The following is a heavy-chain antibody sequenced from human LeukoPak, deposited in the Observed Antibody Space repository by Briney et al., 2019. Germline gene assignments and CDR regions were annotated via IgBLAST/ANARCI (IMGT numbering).Heavy chain of an antibody. J-gene: IGHJ5*02. Sequence: TSSETLSLTCAVYGGSFSGYYWSWIRQPPGKGLEWIGEINHSGSTNYNPSLKSRATISVDTSKNQFSLKLSSVTAADTAVYYCASRYYGSGSSNWFDPWGQGTLVTVSS. CDR3: ASRYYGSGSSNWFDP. V-gene: IGHV4-34*01. CDR1: GGSFSGYY. D-gene: IGHD3-10*01. CDR2: INHSGST.